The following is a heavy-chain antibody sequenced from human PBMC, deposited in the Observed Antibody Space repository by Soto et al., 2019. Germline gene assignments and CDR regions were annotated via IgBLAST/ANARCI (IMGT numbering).Heavy chain of an antibody. CDR2: IMQDGSDK. V-gene: IGHV3-7*01. CDR3: ASKRLYFYGLDV. Sequence: GGSLRLSCTASGFSXSTSWMTSVREAPGKGLEWVANIMQDGSDKYYVDSVKGRFTISRDNAKNSLYLQMTSLRAEDTAVYYCASKRLYFYGLDVWGQGTTVTVSS. J-gene: IGHJ6*02. CDR1: GFSXSTSW.